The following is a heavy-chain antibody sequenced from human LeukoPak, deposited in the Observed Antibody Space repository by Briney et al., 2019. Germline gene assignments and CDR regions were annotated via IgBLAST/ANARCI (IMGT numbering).Heavy chain of an antibody. D-gene: IGHD1-26*01. J-gene: IGHJ3*02. Sequence: KTSETLSLTCTVSGGSTSSSSYYWGWIRQPPGKGLEWIGSIYYSGSTYYNPSLKSRVTISVDTSKNQFSLKLSSVTAADTAVYYCARYPSEYSGSYYGDAFDIWGQGTMVTVSS. CDR2: IYYSGST. CDR3: ARYPSEYSGSYYGDAFDI. V-gene: IGHV4-39*07. CDR1: GGSTSSSSYY.